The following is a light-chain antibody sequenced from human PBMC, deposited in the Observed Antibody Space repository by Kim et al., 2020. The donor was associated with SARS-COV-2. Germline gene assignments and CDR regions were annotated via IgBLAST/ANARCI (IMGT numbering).Light chain of an antibody. CDR3: QQAKSFPFT. Sequence: ASVGSRVTITCRASQGISGWLAWYQQRPGRAPKVLVYAAASLQSGVPSRFSGSGSGTDFTLTISNQQPEDSATYYCQQAKSFPFTFGPGTKLDIK. CDR1: QGISGW. CDR2: AAA. V-gene: IGKV1-12*01. J-gene: IGKJ3*01.